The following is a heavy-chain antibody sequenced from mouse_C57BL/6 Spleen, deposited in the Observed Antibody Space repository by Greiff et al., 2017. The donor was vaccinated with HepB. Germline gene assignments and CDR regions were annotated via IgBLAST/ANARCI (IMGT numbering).Heavy chain of an antibody. J-gene: IGHJ4*01. CDR3: ARQLPYAMDY. V-gene: IGHV5-17*01. CDR1: GFTFSDYG. Sequence: EVQLQESGGGLVKPGGSLKLSCAASGFTFSDYGMHWVRQAPEKGLEWVAYISSGSSTIYYADTVKGRFTISRDNAKNTLFLQMTSLRSEDTAMYYCARQLPYAMDYWGQGTSVTVSS. D-gene: IGHD3-1*01. CDR2: ISSGSSTI.